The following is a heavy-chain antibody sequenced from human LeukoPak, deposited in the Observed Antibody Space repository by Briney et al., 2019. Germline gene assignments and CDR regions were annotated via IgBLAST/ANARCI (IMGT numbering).Heavy chain of an antibody. CDR3: ARGSGYGDSPGLH. V-gene: IGHV4-39*01. Sequence: SETLSLTCTVSGGSISSSSYYWGWIRQPPGKGLEWIGSIYYSGSTYYNPSLKSRVTISVDTSKNQFSLKLSSVTAADTAVYYCARGSGYGDSPGLHWGQGTLVTVSS. CDR1: GGSISSSSYY. CDR2: IYYSGST. D-gene: IGHD4-17*01. J-gene: IGHJ4*02.